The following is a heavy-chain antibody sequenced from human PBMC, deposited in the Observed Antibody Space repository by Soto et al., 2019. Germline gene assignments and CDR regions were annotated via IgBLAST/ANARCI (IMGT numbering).Heavy chain of an antibody. Sequence: GGSLRLSCAASGFTVSSNYMSWVRQAPGKGLEWVSVIYSGGSTYYADSVKGRFTISRDNSKNTLYLQMNSLRAEDTAVYYCARGVRDSSSWPYYWGQGTLVTVSS. CDR3: ARGVRDSSSWPYY. J-gene: IGHJ4*02. CDR1: GFTVSSNY. CDR2: IYSGGST. V-gene: IGHV3-53*01. D-gene: IGHD6-13*01.